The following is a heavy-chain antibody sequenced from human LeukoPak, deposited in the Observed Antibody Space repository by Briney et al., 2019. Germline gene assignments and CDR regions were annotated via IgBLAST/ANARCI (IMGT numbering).Heavy chain of an antibody. V-gene: IGHV3-48*03. J-gene: IGHJ4*02. CDR2: ISSTSGSTI. CDR3: ARDLYYYGSGNYVPGLPDY. Sequence: GGSLRLSCAASGFTFSSYEMNWVRQAPGKGLEWVSYISSTSGSTIYYADSVKGRFTISRDNAKNSLYLQMNSLRAEDTAVYYCARDLYYYGSGNYVPGLPDYWGQGTLVTVSS. CDR1: GFTFSSYE. D-gene: IGHD3-10*01.